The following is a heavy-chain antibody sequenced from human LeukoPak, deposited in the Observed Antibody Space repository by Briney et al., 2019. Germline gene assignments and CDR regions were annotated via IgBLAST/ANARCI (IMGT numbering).Heavy chain of an antibody. CDR2: IYPGDSDT. J-gene: IGHJ3*02. CDR3: ARHFPTERLGAFDI. CDR1: GYGFTSYW. Sequence: GASLQISCKGSGYGFTSYWIGWVRQLPGKGLEWMGIIYPGDSDTRYSPSFQGQVTISADKSISTSYLQWSSLKASDTAMYYCARHFPTERLGAFDIWGQGTMVTVSS. D-gene: IGHD3-16*01. V-gene: IGHV5-51*01.